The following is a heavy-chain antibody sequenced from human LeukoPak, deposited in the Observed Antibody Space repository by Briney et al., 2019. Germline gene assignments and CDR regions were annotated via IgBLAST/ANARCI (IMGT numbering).Heavy chain of an antibody. Sequence: SSETLSLTCTVSGGSISSSSYYWGWIRQPPGKGLEWVSSISSSSSYIYYADSVKGRFTISRDNAKNSLYLQMNSLRAEDTAVYYCARAPTYYYDSSGYYFDYWGQGTLVTVSS. V-gene: IGHV3-21*01. D-gene: IGHD3-22*01. CDR3: ARAPTYYYDSSGYYFDY. J-gene: IGHJ4*02. CDR1: GGSISSSS. CDR2: ISSSSSYI.